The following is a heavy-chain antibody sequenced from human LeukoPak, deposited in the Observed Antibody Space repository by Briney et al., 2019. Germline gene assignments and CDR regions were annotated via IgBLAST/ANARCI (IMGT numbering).Heavy chain of an antibody. D-gene: IGHD6-13*01. CDR3: ARERSIAAAGGGYFDY. CDR2: IYYSGST. V-gene: IGHV4-59*12. J-gene: IGHJ4*02. CDR1: GGSISSYY. Sequence: SETLSLTCTVSGGSISSYYWSWIRQPPGKGLEWIGYIYYSGSTYYNPSLKSRVTISVDTSKNQFSLKLSSVTAADTAVYYCARERSIAAAGGGYFDYWGQGTLVTVPS.